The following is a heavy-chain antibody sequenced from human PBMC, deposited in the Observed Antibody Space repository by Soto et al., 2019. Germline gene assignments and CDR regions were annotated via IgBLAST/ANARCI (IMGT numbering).Heavy chain of an antibody. CDR1: GFSLRTRGGG. D-gene: IGHD6-25*01. CDR2: IYWDDDK. CDR3: AHSPTDSSCYYNY. J-gene: IGHJ4*02. Sequence: GPTLVNPTQTLTLTCTFSGFSLRTRGGGVGWIRHPPGKALEWFAMIYWDDDKRFSSYLKTRLTITKDTSKNQVVLSMTNMDPVDTATYYCAHSPTDSSCYYNYWGQGTLVTVSS. V-gene: IGHV2-5*02.